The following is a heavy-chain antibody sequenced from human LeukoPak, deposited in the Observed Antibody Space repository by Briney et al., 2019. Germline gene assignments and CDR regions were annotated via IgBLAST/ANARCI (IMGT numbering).Heavy chain of an antibody. D-gene: IGHD1-1*01. Sequence: SETLSLTCTASGGSIDTYYWSWIRQPPGKGLEWIGYIYYSGNTNYNPSLKSRVTMSVDTSKNQFSLNLSSVTAADTAVYYCARVGNYYFDLWGRGTLVTVSS. J-gene: IGHJ2*01. CDR3: ARVGNYYFDL. V-gene: IGHV4-59*01. CDR1: GGSIDTYY. CDR2: IYYSGNT.